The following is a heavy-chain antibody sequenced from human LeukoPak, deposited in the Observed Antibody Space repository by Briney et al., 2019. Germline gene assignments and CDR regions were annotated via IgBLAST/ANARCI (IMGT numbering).Heavy chain of an antibody. J-gene: IGHJ4*02. V-gene: IGHV4-34*01. CDR3: ARVDYYGREFDY. Sequence: KPSETLSLTCAVYGGSFSGYYWSWIRQPPGKGLEWIGEINHSGSTNYNPSLKSRVTISVDTSKNQFSLKLSSVTAADTAVYYCARVDYYGREFDYWGQGTLVTVSS. CDR2: INHSGST. D-gene: IGHD3-10*01. CDR1: GGSFSGYY.